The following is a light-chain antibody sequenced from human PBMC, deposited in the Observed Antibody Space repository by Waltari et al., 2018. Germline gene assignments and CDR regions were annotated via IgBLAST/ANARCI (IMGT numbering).Light chain of an antibody. V-gene: IGLV1-44*01. J-gene: IGLJ2*01. CDR1: NSNARVHP. Sequence: QSVLTQPPSASGTPGQRVTISCSGSNSNARVHPLNWYQPLSGAAPEVVIYSNDQRPSGVPDRFSGSKSGTSASLAISGLQSEDEAHYYCAAWDDSLNAVVFGGGTKVTVL. CDR2: SND. CDR3: AAWDDSLNAVV.